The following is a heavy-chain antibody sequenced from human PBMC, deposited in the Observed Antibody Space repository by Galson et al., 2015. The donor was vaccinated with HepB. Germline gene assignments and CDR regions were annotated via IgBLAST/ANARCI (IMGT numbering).Heavy chain of an antibody. CDR1: GFTFSSYA. D-gene: IGHD3-10*01. J-gene: IGHJ4*02. CDR3: ARRTKGRFGEEIDY. Sequence: SLRLSCAASGFTFSSYAMHWVRQAPGKGLEWVAVISYDGSNKYYADSVKGRFTISRDNSKNTLYLQMNSLRAEDTAVYYCARRTKGRFGEEIDYWGQGTLVTVSS. V-gene: IGHV3-30*04. CDR2: ISYDGSNK.